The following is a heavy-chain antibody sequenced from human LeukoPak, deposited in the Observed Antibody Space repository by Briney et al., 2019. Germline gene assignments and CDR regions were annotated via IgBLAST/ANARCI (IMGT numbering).Heavy chain of an antibody. J-gene: IGHJ4*02. CDR2: ISSNGGST. V-gene: IGHV3-64D*06. Sequence: GGSLRLSCSASGFTFSSYAMHWVRQAPGKGLEYVSAISSNGGSTYYADSVEGRFTISRDNSKNTLYLQMSSLRAEDTAVYYCVKVGGSTSQAYYDYWGQGTLVTVSS. CDR3: VKVGGSTSQAYYDY. CDR1: GFTFSSYA. D-gene: IGHD2-2*01.